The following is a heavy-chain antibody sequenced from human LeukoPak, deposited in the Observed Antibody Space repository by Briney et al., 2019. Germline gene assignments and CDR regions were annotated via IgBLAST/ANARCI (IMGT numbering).Heavy chain of an antibody. Sequence: PGGSLRLSCAASGFTFSSYGMSWVRQAPGKGLEWVSAIGGRDGSTYYADSVKGRFTISRDNSKNTLYLQMNSLRAEDTAVYYCATAGGSGYYRSHYYFDYWGQGTLVTVSS. J-gene: IGHJ4*02. CDR2: IGGRDGST. D-gene: IGHD3-22*01. V-gene: IGHV3-23*01. CDR1: GFTFSSYG. CDR3: ATAGGSGYYRSHYYFDY.